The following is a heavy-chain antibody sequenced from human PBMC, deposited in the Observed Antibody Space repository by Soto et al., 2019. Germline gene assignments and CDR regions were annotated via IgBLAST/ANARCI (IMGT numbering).Heavy chain of an antibody. J-gene: IGHJ4*02. CDR1: GGSLTTPVW. D-gene: IGHD1-1*01. V-gene: IGHV4-4*02. Sequence: QLQLHESGPGLVKPSGTLSLTCGLSGGSLTTPVWWTWVRLRPGKGLEWIGEVFHSGSANYNPSLQSRVTISVDKSTNQFPLRLGSVTAADTAVYYCARKAWTRLDYWGQGALVTVSS. CDR3: ARKAWTRLDY. CDR2: VFHSGSA.